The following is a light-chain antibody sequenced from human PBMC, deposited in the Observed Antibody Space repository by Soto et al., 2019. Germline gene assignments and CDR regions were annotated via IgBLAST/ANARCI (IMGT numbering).Light chain of an antibody. CDR3: VTSHSSLSPVV. CDR1: SSNIGNNY. Sequence: QSVLTQPPSVSAAPGQKVSISCSGSSSNIGNNYVSWYQHLPGTAPRLLIYDNDKRPSAIPDRFSGSKSGTSATLGITGLQTGDEADYYCVTSHSSLSPVVFGGGTKLTVL. V-gene: IGLV1-51*01. CDR2: DND. J-gene: IGLJ2*01.